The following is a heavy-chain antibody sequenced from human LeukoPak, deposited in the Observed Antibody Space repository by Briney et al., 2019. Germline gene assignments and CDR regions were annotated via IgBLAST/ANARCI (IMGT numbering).Heavy chain of an antibody. CDR1: GGSFSGYY. Sequence: SETLSLTCAVYGGSFSGYYWSWLRQPPGKGLEWIGEINHSGSTNYNPSLKSRVTISVDTSKNQFSLKLSSVTAADTAVYYCARLPIYCYGSGSYYGYWGQGTLVTVSS. CDR2: INHSGST. CDR3: ARLPIYCYGSGSYYGY. D-gene: IGHD3-10*01. J-gene: IGHJ4*02. V-gene: IGHV4-34*01.